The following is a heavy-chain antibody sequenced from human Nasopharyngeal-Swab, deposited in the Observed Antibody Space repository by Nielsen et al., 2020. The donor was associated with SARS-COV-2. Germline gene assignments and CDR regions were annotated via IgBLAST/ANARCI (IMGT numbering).Heavy chain of an antibody. CDR3: SAAGGNY. CDR1: GGSISSYY. D-gene: IGHD6-13*01. Sequence: GSLRLSCTVSGGSISSYYWTWIRQPAGKGLEWIGRIYTSGSTNYNPSLKSRVSMSVDTSKNQFSLKLSSVTAADMAVYYCSAAGGNYWGQGTLVTVSS. J-gene: IGHJ4*02. CDR2: IYTSGST. V-gene: IGHV4-4*07.